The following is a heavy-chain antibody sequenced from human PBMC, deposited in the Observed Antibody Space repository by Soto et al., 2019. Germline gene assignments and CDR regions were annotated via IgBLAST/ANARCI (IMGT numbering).Heavy chain of an antibody. CDR3: ARVSGSYYYGMDV. J-gene: IGHJ6*02. CDR2: IYHSGST. V-gene: IGHV4-4*02. Sequence: QVQLQESGPGLVKPSGTLSLTCAVSGGSISSSYWWSWVRQPPGKGLEWIGEIYHSGSTNYNTSLTSRVPISVDKSKNQFSLKVTSVTAADTAVYYCARVSGSYYYGMDVWGQGTTVTVSS. CDR1: GGSISSSYW.